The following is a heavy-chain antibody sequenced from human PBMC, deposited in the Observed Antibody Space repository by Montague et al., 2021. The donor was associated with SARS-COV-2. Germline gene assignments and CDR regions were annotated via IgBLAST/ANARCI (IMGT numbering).Heavy chain of an antibody. V-gene: IGHV4-34*01. CDR1: DGSFSDYS. CDR3: ARGRQHINMVVVVVTGGEYYFDF. D-gene: IGHD3-22*01. J-gene: IGHJ4*02. Sequence: SETLSLTCAVYDGSFSDYSWTWIRQPPGKGLEWIGEINHRGSTNYNPSLESRVTISVDTSKNQFSLKMTSVTAADTAVYCCARGRQHINMVVVVVTGGEYYFDFWGQGTLVAVSS. CDR2: INHRGST.